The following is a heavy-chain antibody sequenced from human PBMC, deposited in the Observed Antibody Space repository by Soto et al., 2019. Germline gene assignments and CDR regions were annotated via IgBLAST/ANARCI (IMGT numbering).Heavy chain of an antibody. CDR2: MSYSGSS. CDR1: GGSISTYY. V-gene: IGHV4-59*13. CDR3: ARFVVGATAASFDY. J-gene: IGHJ4*02. Sequence: SETLSLTCTVSGGSISTYYWSWIRQSPGKGLEWIGYMSYSGSSNYNPSLKSRVIISVDTSKNQFSLQLRSVTAADTAMYYCARFVVGATAASFDYWGQGTLVTVSS. D-gene: IGHD1-26*01.